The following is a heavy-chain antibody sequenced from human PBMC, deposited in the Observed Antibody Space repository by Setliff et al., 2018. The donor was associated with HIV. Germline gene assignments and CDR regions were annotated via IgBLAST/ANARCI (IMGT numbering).Heavy chain of an antibody. D-gene: IGHD3-22*01. CDR2: INPKSDGT. CDR1: GYSFTDYY. V-gene: IGHV1-2*04. Sequence: VASVKVSCKASGYSFTDYYIHWVRQAPGQGLEWMGWINPKSDGTNHAQKFQGWITMTRDTSISTAYMELSRLRSDDTAVYYCARGMDYYDTSGYYQYYFDYWGQGTLVTVSS. J-gene: IGHJ4*02. CDR3: ARGMDYYDTSGYYQYYFDY.